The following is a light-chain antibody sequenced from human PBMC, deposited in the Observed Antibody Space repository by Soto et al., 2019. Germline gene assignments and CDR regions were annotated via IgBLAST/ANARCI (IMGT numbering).Light chain of an antibody. J-gene: IGLJ2*01. CDR3: SSYSGTNSNVI. CDR1: YSDIGDYNY. V-gene: IGLV2-8*01. Sequence: QSVLTQPPSASGSPGQSVTISCAGTYSDIGDYNYVSWYQQHPDKVPKLIIYEVTKRPSGVPDRFSGSKSGYTASLTVSDLQPADEAVYYCSSYSGTNSNVIFGGGTK. CDR2: EVT.